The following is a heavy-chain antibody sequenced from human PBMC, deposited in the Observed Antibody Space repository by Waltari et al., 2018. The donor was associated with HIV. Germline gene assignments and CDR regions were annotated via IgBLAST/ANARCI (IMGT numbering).Heavy chain of an antibody. CDR1: GFSFSSYS. Sequence: DVQLVESGRGLVKPGGSLRLACAGSGFSFSSYSMIWVRQAPGKGLELVSTISRDSRYIYYADSVKGRFTISRDNARNSLFLQMNSLRADDTAVYYCVRGGEGTYGDYWGQGTLVTVSS. J-gene: IGHJ4*02. CDR2: ISRDSRYI. D-gene: IGHD3-16*01. CDR3: VRGGEGTYGDY. V-gene: IGHV3-21*01.